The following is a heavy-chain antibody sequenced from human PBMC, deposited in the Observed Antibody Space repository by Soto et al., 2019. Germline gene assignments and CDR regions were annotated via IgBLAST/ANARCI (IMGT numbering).Heavy chain of an antibody. J-gene: IGHJ5*02. D-gene: IGHD3-22*01. CDR1: GGTFSTYT. CDR2: IIPIIGII. CDR3: AGDPDSHYNDSHASSYP. Sequence: SVKVSCKASGGTFSTYTITWVRQAPGQGLEWMGRIIPIIGIINYAQKFQGRVTITAGKFTGTAYMELTRLRSDDTAVYYCAGDPDSHYNDSHASSYPWGQGTLVTVSS. V-gene: IGHV1-69*04.